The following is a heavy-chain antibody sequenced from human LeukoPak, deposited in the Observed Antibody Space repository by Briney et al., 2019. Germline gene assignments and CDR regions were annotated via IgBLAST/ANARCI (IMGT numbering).Heavy chain of an antibody. D-gene: IGHD3-10*01. CDR1: GGALGDYY. V-gene: IGHV4-34*01. CDR3: ARSSRLNYYGSGSYYVTSVRNWFDP. Sequence: AETLALTCAVSGGALGDYYWGWIRQTPGKGLEWIGEINHSGSTNYNPSLKSRVTISLDTSKNQFSLKLSSVAAADTAVYYCARSSRLNYYGSGSYYVTSVRNWFDPWGQGTLVTV. J-gene: IGHJ5*02. CDR2: INHSGST.